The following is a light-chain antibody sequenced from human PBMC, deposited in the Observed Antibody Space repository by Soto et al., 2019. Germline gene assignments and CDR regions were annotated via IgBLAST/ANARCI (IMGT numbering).Light chain of an antibody. Sequence: QPVLTQSPSASASLGASVKLTCTLSSGHSIYAIAWHQQQPEKGPRYLMKLNSDGSHSKGDGIPDRFSGSSSGAERYLTISRLQSEDEADYYCQTWATGIVVFGGGTKLTVL. CDR3: QTWATGIVV. CDR2: LNSDGSH. V-gene: IGLV4-69*02. CDR1: SGHSIYA. J-gene: IGLJ2*01.